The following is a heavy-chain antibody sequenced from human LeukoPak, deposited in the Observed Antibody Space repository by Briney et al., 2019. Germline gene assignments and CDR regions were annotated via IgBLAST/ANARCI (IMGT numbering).Heavy chain of an antibody. J-gene: IGHJ3*02. CDR1: VYTFTSNA. CDR2: MNPNRGKT. CDR3: ARGRPAYDAFDI. Sequence: SVNVSCKVSVYTFTSNAISGVRQATGQGREWMGWMNPNRGKTGYAQKFQGRVTMTRNNSISTAYMYLSSLRSEDTAVYYCARGRPAYDAFDIWGQGTMVTVSS. V-gene: IGHV1-8*01.